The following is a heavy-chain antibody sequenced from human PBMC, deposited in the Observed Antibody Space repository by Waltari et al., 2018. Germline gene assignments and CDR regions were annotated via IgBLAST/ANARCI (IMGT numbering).Heavy chain of an antibody. CDR2: IYTSGSI. CDR3: ARMYKGYKVPYYFDY. J-gene: IGHJ4*02. V-gene: IGHV4-4*07. CDR1: GGSISSYY. D-gene: IGHD1-1*01. Sequence: QVQLQESGPGLVKPSETLSLTCTVSGGSISSYYWSWIRQPAGKGLEWIGRIYTSGSINYNPSLKSRVTMSVDTSKNQFSLKLSSVTAADTAVYYCARMYKGYKVPYYFDYWGQGTLVTVSS.